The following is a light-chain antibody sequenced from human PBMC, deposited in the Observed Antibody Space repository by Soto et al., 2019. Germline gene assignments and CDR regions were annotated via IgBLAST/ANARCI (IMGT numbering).Light chain of an antibody. V-gene: IGLV2-23*01. CDR3: CSYAGSSTYV. CDR1: SXDVGSYNL. J-gene: IGLJ1*01. Sequence: HSALTQPASVSGSPGQSITISCTGTSXDVGSYNLVSWYQQHPGKAPKLMIYEGSKRPSGVSNRLSGSKSGNTASLTISGLQAEDEADYYCCSYAGSSTYVFGTGTKVTVL. CDR2: EGS.